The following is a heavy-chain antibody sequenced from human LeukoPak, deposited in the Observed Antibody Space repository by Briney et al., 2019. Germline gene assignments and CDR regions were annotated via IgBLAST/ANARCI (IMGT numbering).Heavy chain of an antibody. D-gene: IGHD2-15*01. V-gene: IGHV1-8*01. J-gene: IGHJ1*01. CDR3: ARDSADCSGGSCFSAEYFQY. Sequence: ASVKVSCKASGYTFTSYDINWVRQATGQGLEWMGWMNPNSGNTGYAQKFQGRVAMTRNTSISTAYMELSSLRSEDTAVYYCARDSADCSGGSCFSAEYFQYWGQGTLVTVSS. CDR2: MNPNSGNT. CDR1: GYTFTSYD.